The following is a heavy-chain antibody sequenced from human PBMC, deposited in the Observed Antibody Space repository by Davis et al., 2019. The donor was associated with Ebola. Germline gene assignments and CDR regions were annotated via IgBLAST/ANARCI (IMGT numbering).Heavy chain of an antibody. Sequence: GESLKISCAASGFTFSSYWMSWVRQAPGKGLEWVANIKQDGSEKYYVDSVKGRFTISRDNAKNSLYLQMNSLRAEDTAVYYCARELSLGLQAYFDYWGQGTLVTVSS. CDR3: ARELSLGLQAYFDY. J-gene: IGHJ4*02. CDR2: IKQDGSEK. V-gene: IGHV3-7*03. D-gene: IGHD5-24*01. CDR1: GFTFSSYW.